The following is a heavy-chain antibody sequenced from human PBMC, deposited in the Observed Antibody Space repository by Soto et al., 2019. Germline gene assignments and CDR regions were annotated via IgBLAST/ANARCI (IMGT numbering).Heavy chain of an antibody. V-gene: IGHV4-4*02. CDR2: ISHSGIT. CDR3: ARVLRGWFDP. CDR1: GGSITSANW. Sequence: SETLSLTCAVSGGSITSANWWTWVRQPPGGGLEWIGEISHSGITNYKASLKSRVTMSVDKTKNDVSLKLTSVTAADTAVHYCARVLRGWFDPWGQGTPVTVSS. J-gene: IGHJ5*02.